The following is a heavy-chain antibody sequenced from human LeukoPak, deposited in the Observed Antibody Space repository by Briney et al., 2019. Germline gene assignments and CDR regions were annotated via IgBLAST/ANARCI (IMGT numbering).Heavy chain of an antibody. V-gene: IGHV1-69*04. CDR2: IIPILGIA. J-gene: IGHJ4*02. D-gene: IGHD3-10*01. Sequence: SVKVSCKASGGTFSSYAISWVRQAPGQGLEWMGRIIPILGIANYAQKFQGRVTITADKSTSTAYMELSSLRSEDTAVYYCARLGFGELLSDIDYWGQGTLVTVSS. CDR1: GGTFSSYA. CDR3: ARLGFGELLSDIDY.